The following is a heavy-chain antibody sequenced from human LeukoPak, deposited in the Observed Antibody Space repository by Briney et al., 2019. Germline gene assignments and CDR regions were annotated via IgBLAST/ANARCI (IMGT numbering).Heavy chain of an antibody. CDR3: ARQGYCSGGSCPPDDAFDI. V-gene: IGHV5-51*01. Sequence: GESLKISRKGSGYSFTSYWIGWVRQMPGKSLGCMGIIYPGDSDTTYSPSFHSHVTISAATSINTADLQWSSLKASDTAMYFCARQGYCSGGSCPPDDAFDIWGQGTMGTVSS. CDR1: GYSFTSYW. CDR2: IYPGDSDT. J-gene: IGHJ3*02. D-gene: IGHD2-15*01.